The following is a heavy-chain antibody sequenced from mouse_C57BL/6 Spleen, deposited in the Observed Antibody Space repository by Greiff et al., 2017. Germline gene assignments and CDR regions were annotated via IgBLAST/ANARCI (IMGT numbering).Heavy chain of an antibody. CDR1: GYTFTDYE. D-gene: IGHD2-3*01. Sequence: QVQLQQSGAELVRPGAPATLSCKAPGYTFTDYEMHWVKQTPVHGLEWIGAIDPETGGTAYNQKFKGKAILTADKSSSTAYMELRSLTSEDSAVYCYTREGLLYAMDCWGQGTSVTISS. J-gene: IGHJ4*01. V-gene: IGHV1-15*01. CDR2: IDPETGGT. CDR3: TREGLLYAMDC.